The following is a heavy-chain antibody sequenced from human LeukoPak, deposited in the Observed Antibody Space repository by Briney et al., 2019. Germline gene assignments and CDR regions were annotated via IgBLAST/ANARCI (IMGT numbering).Heavy chain of an antibody. D-gene: IGHD2-2*02. J-gene: IGHJ1*01. CDR2: INSDGSST. CDR3: AREDIVVVPAAIEYFQH. CDR1: GFTFSSYW. V-gene: IGHV3-74*01. Sequence: PGGSLRLSCAASGFTFSSYWMHWVRQAPGKGLVWVSRINSDGSSTSYADSVKGRFTISRDNAKNTLYLQMNSLRAEDTAVYYCAREDIVVVPAAIEYFQHWGQGTLVTVSS.